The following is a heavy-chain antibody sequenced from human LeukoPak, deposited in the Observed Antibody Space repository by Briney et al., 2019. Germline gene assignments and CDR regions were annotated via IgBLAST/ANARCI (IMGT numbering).Heavy chain of an antibody. CDR3: ARMYILQAARLIDY. D-gene: IGHD3-9*01. V-gene: IGHV4-31*03. CDR1: GDSINSGYH. J-gene: IGHJ4*02. Sequence: SQTLSLTCTVSGDSINSGYHWSWIRQQPGKGLEWIGNIYHNGRTYYKTSLKSRIIISVDMSKNQISLQLSSVTAADTAVYYCARMYILQAARLIDYWGQGTLVTVSS. CDR2: IYHNGRT.